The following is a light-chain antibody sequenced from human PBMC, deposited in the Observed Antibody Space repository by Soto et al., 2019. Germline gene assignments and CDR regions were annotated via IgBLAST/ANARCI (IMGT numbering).Light chain of an antibody. V-gene: IGKV3-20*01. CDR3: QQYATSAILT. J-gene: IGKJ4*01. CDR1: QSVSSN. Sequence: EIVMTQSPAALSVSPGERATFSCRASQSVSSNLAWYQQKPGQAPRLLIYGASSRATGIPDRFSGSGSGTDFTLTISRLEPEDYAVYYCQQYATSAILTFGQGTKVDIX. CDR2: GAS.